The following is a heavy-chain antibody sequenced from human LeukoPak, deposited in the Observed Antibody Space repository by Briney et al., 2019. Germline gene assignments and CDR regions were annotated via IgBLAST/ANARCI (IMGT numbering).Heavy chain of an antibody. CDR1: GYTFTSYG. V-gene: IGHV1-18*01. CDR3: ARVVLIGDRRNYYYYYGMDV. J-gene: IGHJ6*02. Sequence: GASVKVSCKASGYTFTSYGISWVRQAPGQGLEWMGWISAYNGNTNYAQKLQGRVTMTTDTSTSTAYTELRSLRSDDTAVYYCARVVLIGDRRNYYYYYGMDVWGQGTTVTVSS. CDR2: ISAYNGNT. D-gene: IGHD2-8*01.